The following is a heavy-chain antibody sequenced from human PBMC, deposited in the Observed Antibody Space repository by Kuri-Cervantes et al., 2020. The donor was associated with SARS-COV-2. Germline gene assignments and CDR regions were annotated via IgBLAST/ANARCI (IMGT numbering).Heavy chain of an antibody. D-gene: IGHD2-2*03. CDR1: GFTFSSYW. CDR3: ARDGYCSITSCYSYYYYMDV. Sequence: GESLKISCAASGFTFSSYWMSWVRQAPGKGLECVANIKQDGSEKYYVDSVKGRFTISRDNAKNSLYLQMNSLRAEDTAVYYCARDGYCSITSCYSYYYYMDVWGKGTTVTVSS. CDR2: IKQDGSEK. V-gene: IGHV3-7*01. J-gene: IGHJ6*03.